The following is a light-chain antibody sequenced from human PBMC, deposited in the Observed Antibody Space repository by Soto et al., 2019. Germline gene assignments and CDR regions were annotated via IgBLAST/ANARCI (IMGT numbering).Light chain of an antibody. J-gene: IGKJ1*01. Sequence: DIQMTQSPSTLSASVGDRVTVTCRASQSISTWLAWYQQKPGKAPKLLIYMASSIATGVPARFSGSGSGTDFTLTISSLQPDDFAAYYCQQYSNYSWTFGQGTKVEIK. V-gene: IGKV1-5*03. CDR1: QSISTW. CDR3: QQYSNYSWT. CDR2: MAS.